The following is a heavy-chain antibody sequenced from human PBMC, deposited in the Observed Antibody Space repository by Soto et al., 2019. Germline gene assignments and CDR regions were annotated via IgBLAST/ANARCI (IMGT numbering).Heavy chain of an antibody. CDR3: ARLAGYCSGGSCLPYYYYGMDV. CDR1: GYNFDTSW. J-gene: IGHJ6*02. V-gene: IGHV5-51*01. Sequence: GESLKISCKVSGYNFDTSWIGWVRQMPGKGLEWMGIIFPADSDTRYSPSFQGQVTLSVDKSISTAFLQWSSLKASDTAMYYCARLAGYCSGGSCLPYYYYGMDVWGQGTTVTVSS. D-gene: IGHD2-15*01. CDR2: IFPADSDT.